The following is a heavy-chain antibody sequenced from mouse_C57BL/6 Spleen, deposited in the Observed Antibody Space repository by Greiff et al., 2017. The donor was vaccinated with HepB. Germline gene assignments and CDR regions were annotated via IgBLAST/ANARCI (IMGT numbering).Heavy chain of an antibody. J-gene: IGHJ2*01. Sequence: VQLKESGGGLVKPGGSLKLSCAASGFTFSDYGMHWVRQAPEKGLEWVAYISSGSSTIYYADTVKGRFTISRDNAKNTLFLQMTSLRSEDTAMYYCARSNYGGVDYWGQGTTLTVSS. CDR3: ARSNYGGVDY. CDR2: ISSGSSTI. CDR1: GFTFSDYG. D-gene: IGHD2-5*01. V-gene: IGHV5-17*01.